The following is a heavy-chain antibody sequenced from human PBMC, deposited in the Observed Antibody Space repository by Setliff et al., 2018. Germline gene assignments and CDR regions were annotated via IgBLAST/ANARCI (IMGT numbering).Heavy chain of an antibody. D-gene: IGHD5-18*01. J-gene: IGHJ4*02. CDR1: GGSVRGYY. V-gene: IGHV4-59*08. Sequence: PSETLSLTCTVSGGSVRGYYWSWIRQPPGKGLEWIGYMYYSGDTNYNPSLKSRVTTSVDTSKNQFSLELRSVTAADTAVYYCARLPPLHTPMALTFDYWGQGILVTVSS. CDR2: MYYSGDT. CDR3: ARLPPLHTPMALTFDY.